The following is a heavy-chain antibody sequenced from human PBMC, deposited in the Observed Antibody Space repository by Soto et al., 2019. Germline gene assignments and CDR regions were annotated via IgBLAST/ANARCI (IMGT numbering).Heavy chain of an antibody. V-gene: IGHV3-48*03. CDR3: ARGPGELELPYYFDH. D-gene: IGHD1-7*01. J-gene: IGHJ4*02. CDR1: EVIFSTYE. Sequence: GESLKISCAASEVIFSTYEMNWVRQAPGKGLEWIAYISGGGSTVYYADSVKGRFTISRDIPKNSLYLQMNSLRAEDTAVYYCARGPGELELPYYFDHWGQGTLVTVSS. CDR2: ISGGGSTV.